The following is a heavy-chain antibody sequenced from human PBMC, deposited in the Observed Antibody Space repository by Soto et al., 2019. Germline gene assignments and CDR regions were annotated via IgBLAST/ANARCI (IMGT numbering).Heavy chain of an antibody. V-gene: IGHV3-30*18. J-gene: IGHJ4*02. CDR1: GFTFSSYG. CDR2: ISYDGSNK. Sequence: AGSLTLSCAASGFTFSSYGMHWVRQAPGKGLEWVAVISYDGSNKYYADSVKGRFTISRDNSKNTLYLQMNSLRAEDTAVYYCAKDSNWMQVVVAACDYWGQGTLVTVS. CDR3: AKDSNWMQVVVAACDY. D-gene: IGHD2-15*01.